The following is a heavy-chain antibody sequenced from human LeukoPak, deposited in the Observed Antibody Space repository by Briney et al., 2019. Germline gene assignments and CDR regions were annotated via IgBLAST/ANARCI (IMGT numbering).Heavy chain of an antibody. CDR2: MNLGGGET. V-gene: IGHV3-7*03. CDR3: ARDKIVGATKFDF. Sequence: GGSLRLSCAASGFTFSSYWMSWVRQAPGKGLEWVANMNLGGGETYYVDSVKGRFAMSRDNAKNSLYLQMNSLRAEDTAVYYCARDKIVGATKFDFWGQGTLVTVSS. D-gene: IGHD1-26*01. CDR1: GFTFSSYW. J-gene: IGHJ4*02.